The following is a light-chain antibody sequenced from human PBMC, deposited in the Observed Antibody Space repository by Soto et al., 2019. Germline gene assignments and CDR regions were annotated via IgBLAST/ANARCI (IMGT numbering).Light chain of an antibody. J-gene: IGLJ1*01. CDR3: AAWDDSLSGLYV. Sequence: QSVLTQPPSASGTPGQRVTISCSGSSSNIGSNYVYWYQQLPGTAPKLLIYRNNQRPSGVPDRFSGSKSCTSASLAISGLRSEDEYDYYCAAWDDSLSGLYVFGTGTQLTVL. V-gene: IGLV1-47*01. CDR1: SSNIGSNY. CDR2: RNN.